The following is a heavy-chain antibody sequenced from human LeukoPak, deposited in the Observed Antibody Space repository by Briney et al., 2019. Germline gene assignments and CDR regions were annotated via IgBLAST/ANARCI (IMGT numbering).Heavy chain of an antibody. CDR3: ARDTDYYGSGTLVYLDY. Sequence: PGGSLRLSCAVSGFTVNNNFMSWVRQAPGKGLEWVSLIYSGGSTYYTASVKGRFTISTDNSKNTVYLQMNSLRAEDTAVYYCARDTDYYGSGTLVYLDYWGQGTRVTVSS. CDR2: IYSGGST. D-gene: IGHD3-10*01. J-gene: IGHJ4*02. V-gene: IGHV3-66*01. CDR1: GFTVNNNF.